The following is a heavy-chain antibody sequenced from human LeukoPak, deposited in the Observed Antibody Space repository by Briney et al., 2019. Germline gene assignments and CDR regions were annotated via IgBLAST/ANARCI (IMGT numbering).Heavy chain of an antibody. V-gene: IGHV3-30*03. Sequence: GGSLRLSCAVSGFPFRNYGMHWVRQAPGKGLEWVAVISYDGSAKHFADSVKGRFTISRDNSKNTLYLQMNSLRAEDTAVYYCARERGYDILTGYNIGDYWGQGTLVTVSS. D-gene: IGHD3-9*01. J-gene: IGHJ4*02. CDR2: ISYDGSAK. CDR1: GFPFRNYG. CDR3: ARERGYDILTGYNIGDY.